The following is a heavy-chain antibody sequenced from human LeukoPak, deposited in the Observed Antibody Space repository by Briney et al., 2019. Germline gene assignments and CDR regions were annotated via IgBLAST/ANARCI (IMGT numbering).Heavy chain of an antibody. V-gene: IGHV3-9*01. CDR2: ISWNSGNI. J-gene: IGHJ6*02. CDR3: ARGMLDYYGMDV. CDR1: GFTFDDYA. D-gene: IGHD3-10*02. Sequence: SLRLSCAASGFTFDDYAMHWVRQVPGKGLEWVSGISWNSGNIGYADSVKGRFTISRDNAKNSLYLQMNSLRAEDTAVYYCARGMLDYYGMDVWGQGTTVTVSS.